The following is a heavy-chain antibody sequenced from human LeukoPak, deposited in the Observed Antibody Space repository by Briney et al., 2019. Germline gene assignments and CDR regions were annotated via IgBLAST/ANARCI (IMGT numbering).Heavy chain of an antibody. V-gene: IGHV3-20*04. CDR2: INWNGGST. J-gene: IGHJ6*03. CDR3: ARDIEDIVVVPAAYYYYYYMDV. Sequence: GGSLRLSCAASGFTFDDYGMRWVRQAPGKGLEWVSGINWNGGSTGYADSVKGRFTISRDNAKNSLYLQMNSLRAEDTALYYCARDIEDIVVVPAAYYYYYYMDVWGKGTTVTVSS. D-gene: IGHD2-2*01. CDR1: GFTFDDYG.